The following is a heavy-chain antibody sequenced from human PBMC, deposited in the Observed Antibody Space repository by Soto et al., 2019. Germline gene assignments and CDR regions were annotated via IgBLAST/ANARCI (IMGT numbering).Heavy chain of an antibody. CDR1: GGSFSGYY. Sequence: QVQLQQWGAGLLKPSETLSLTCAVYGGSFSGYYWSWIRQPPGKGLEWIGEINHSGSTNYNPSLKSRVTISVDTSKNQFSLKLSSVTAADTAVYYCARGSSRGYDPSHYGMDVWGQGTTVTVSS. D-gene: IGHD5-12*01. CDR3: ARGSSRGYDPSHYGMDV. J-gene: IGHJ6*02. V-gene: IGHV4-34*01. CDR2: INHSGST.